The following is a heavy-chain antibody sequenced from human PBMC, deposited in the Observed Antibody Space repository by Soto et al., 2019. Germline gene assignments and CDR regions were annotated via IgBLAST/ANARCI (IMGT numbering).Heavy chain of an antibody. CDR1: GFTFSSYA. CDR3: AKDLRGPMYYYYYGMDV. CDR2: ISGSGGST. V-gene: IGHV3-23*01. J-gene: IGHJ6*02. Sequence: GESLKISCAASGFTFSSYAMSWVRQAPGKGLEWVSAISGSGGSTYYADSVKGRFTISRDNSKNTLYLQMNSLRAEDTAVYYCAKDLRGPMYYYYYGMDVWGQGTTVTVSS. D-gene: IGHD2-2*01.